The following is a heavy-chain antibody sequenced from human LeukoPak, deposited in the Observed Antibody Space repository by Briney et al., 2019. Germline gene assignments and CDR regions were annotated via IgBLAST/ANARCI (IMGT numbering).Heavy chain of an antibody. Sequence: PGASVKVSCKASGYTFTSYDINWARQATGQGLEWMGWTNPNSGNTGYAQKFQGRVTMTRNTSISTAYMELSSLRSEDTAVYYCARSLTYYYDSSGYKGHDAFDIWGQGTMVTVSS. D-gene: IGHD3-22*01. CDR1: GYTFTSYD. CDR2: TNPNSGNT. V-gene: IGHV1-8*01. J-gene: IGHJ3*02. CDR3: ARSLTYYYDSSGYKGHDAFDI.